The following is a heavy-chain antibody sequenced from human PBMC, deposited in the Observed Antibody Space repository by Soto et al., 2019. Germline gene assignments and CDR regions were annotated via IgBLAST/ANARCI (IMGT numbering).Heavy chain of an antibody. V-gene: IGHV3-48*02. CDR2: ISSSSSTI. D-gene: IGHD3-22*01. CDR3: ARGENDSSCYYSLNWFDP. J-gene: IGHJ5*02. CDR1: GFTFSSYS. Sequence: EVQLVESGGGLVQPGGSLRLSCAASGFTFSSYSMNWVRQAPGKGLEWVSYISSSSSTIYYAGSVKGRFTISRDNAKNSLYLQMNSLRDEDTAVYYCARGENDSSCYYSLNWFDPWGQGTLVTVSS.